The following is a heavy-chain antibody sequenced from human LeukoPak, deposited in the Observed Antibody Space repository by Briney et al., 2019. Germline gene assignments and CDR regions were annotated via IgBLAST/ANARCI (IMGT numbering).Heavy chain of an antibody. D-gene: IGHD4-17*01. V-gene: IGHV4-38-2*02. J-gene: IGHJ6*03. CDR3: AREGGDYGDYYYYYMDV. CDR2: IYHSGST. Sequence: SETLSLTCTVSGYSISSGYYWGWIRQPPGKGLEWIGSIYHSGSTYYNPSLKSRVTISVDTSKNQFSLKLSSVTAADTAVYYCAREGGDYGDYYYYYMDVWGKGTTVTISS. CDR1: GYSISSGYY.